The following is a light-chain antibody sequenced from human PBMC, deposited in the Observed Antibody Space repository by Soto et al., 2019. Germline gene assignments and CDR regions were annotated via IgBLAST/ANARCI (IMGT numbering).Light chain of an antibody. CDR1: QSIRNW. J-gene: IGKJ1*01. CDR3: QEYNSYTWT. CDR2: DAS. Sequence: DIQMTQSPSTLSASVGDRVTITCRASQSIRNWLAWYQQKPGKVPKLLIYDASSLASGVPSRFSGSGSGTEFTLTISSLQPDDFASFDCQEYNSYTWTFGQGTKVDIK. V-gene: IGKV1-5*01.